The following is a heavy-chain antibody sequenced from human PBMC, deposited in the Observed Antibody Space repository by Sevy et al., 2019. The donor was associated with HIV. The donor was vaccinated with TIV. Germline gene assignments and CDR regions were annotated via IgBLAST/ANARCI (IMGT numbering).Heavy chain of an antibody. CDR1: GGSISSYY. CDR2: IYYSGST. D-gene: IGHD1-26*01. Sequence: SETLSLTCTVSGGSISSYYWSWIRQPPGKGLEWIGYIYYSGSTNYNPSLKSRVTISVDTSKNQFSLKLSSVTAADTAVYYCERHGKEDWFDPWGQGTLVTVSS. J-gene: IGHJ5*02. V-gene: IGHV4-59*08. CDR3: ERHGKEDWFDP.